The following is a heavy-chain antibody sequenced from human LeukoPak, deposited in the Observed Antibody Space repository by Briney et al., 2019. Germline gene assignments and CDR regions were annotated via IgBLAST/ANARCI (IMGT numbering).Heavy chain of an antibody. J-gene: IGHJ4*02. D-gene: IGHD3-3*01. V-gene: IGHV1-24*01. CDR2: FDPEDGET. Sequence: ASVKVSCKVSGYTLTELSMHWVRQAPGKGLEWMGGFDPEDGETIYAQKFQGRVTMTEDTSTDTAYMELSSLRSEDTAVYYCARRAIFGVGHDYWGQGTLVTVSS. CDR1: GYTLTELS. CDR3: ARRAIFGVGHDY.